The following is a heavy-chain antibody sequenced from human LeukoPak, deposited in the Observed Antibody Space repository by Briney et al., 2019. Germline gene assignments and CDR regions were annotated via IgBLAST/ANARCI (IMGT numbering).Heavy chain of an antibody. CDR2: INAGNGNT. J-gene: IGHJ4*02. CDR1: GYTFTNYA. V-gene: IGHV1-3*01. CDR3: ARVKQWLVRPDY. Sequence: ASVKVSCKASGYTFTNYAIHWVRQAPGHRLEWMGWINAGNGNTKYSQKFQGRVTITTDTSTSTAYMELRSLRSDDTAVYYCARVKQWLVRPDYWGQGTLVTVSS. D-gene: IGHD6-19*01.